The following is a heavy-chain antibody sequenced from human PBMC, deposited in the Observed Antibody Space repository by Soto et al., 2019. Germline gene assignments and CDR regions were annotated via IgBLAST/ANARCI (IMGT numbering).Heavy chain of an antibody. CDR2: IDPKTDTT. CDR1: GYIFTSHC. Sequence: QVQLVQSGTEVQKPGASVKISCKASGYIFTSHCIHWVRQAPGQGLEWMGVIDPKTDTTSYPRSFQGRVTMTRDTSTSTVYMDLGSLRSDDTALYYCAREGLRSPFPQHFDSWGQGTLVTVSS. J-gene: IGHJ4*02. V-gene: IGHV1-46*01. CDR3: AREGLRSPFPQHFDS. D-gene: IGHD1-26*01.